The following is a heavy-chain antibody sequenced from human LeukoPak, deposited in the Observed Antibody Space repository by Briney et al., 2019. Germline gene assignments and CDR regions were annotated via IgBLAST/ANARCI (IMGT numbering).Heavy chain of an antibody. CDR1: GGSISSYY. V-gene: IGHV4-59*01. CDR2: NYYSGST. J-gene: IGHJ3*02. CDR3: ASIVGAAGDAFDI. D-gene: IGHD1-26*01. Sequence: PSETLSLTCTVSGGSISSYYWSWIRQPPGKGLEWIGYNYYSGSTNYNPSPKSRVTISVDTSKNQFSLKLSSVTAADTAVYYCASIVGAAGDAFDIWGQGTMVTVSS.